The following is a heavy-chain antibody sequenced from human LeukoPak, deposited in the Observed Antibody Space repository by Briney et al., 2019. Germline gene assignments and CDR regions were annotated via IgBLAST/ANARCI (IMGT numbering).Heavy chain of an antibody. CDR3: ARDRVSCSGGSCYEDNWFDP. CDR1: GYTFTSYA. D-gene: IGHD2-15*01. J-gene: IGHJ5*02. CDR2: INAGNGNT. V-gene: IGHV1-3*01. Sequence: GASVKVSCKASGYTFTSYAMHWVRQAPGQRLEWMGWINAGNGNTKYSQKFQGRVTITRDTSASTAYMELSSLRSEDTAVYYCARDRVSCSGGSCYEDNWFDPWGRGTLVTVSS.